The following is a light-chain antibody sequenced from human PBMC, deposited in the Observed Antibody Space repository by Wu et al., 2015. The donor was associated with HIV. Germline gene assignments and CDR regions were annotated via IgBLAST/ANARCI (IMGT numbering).Light chain of an antibody. CDR1: ECYYH. CDR2: GAS. V-gene: IGKV3-15*01. J-gene: IGKJ3*01. CDR3: QQYNSLFT. Sequence: SVXQGKEHPXLQGQSECYYHLAXYQEKPGQAPRLLIYGASTRASGVPPRFSGSGSGTEFTLSISSLQSEDFAVYYCQQYNSLFTFGPGTKVDIK.